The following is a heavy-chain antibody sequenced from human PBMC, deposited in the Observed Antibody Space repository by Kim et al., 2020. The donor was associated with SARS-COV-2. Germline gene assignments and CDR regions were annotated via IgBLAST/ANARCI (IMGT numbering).Heavy chain of an antibody. CDR3: VRGTSSPGMDV. J-gene: IGHJ6*02. Sequence: ASVKVSCKASGYTFTAVPINWVRQAPGHGLEWMGNINIASGRPTYAQGFTGRVVFSFDTSVTTAFMEISSLKVEDTAIYYCVRGTSSPGMDVWGQGTTVTVSS. CDR1: GYTFTAVP. V-gene: IGHV7-4-1*02. CDR2: INIASGRP.